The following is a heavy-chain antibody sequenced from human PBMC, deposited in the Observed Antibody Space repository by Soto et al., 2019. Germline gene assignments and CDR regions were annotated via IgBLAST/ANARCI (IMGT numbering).Heavy chain of an antibody. CDR1: GFTFSSYG. CDR2: ISYDGSNK. CDR3: AKSEAYDYGDEEALVVYPWLDY. V-gene: IGHV3-30*18. J-gene: IGHJ4*02. Sequence: QVQLVESGGGVVQPGRSLRLSCAASGFTFSSYGMHWVRQAPGKGLEWVAVISYDGSNKYYADSVKGRFTISRDNSKNTLYLQMNSLRAEDTAVYYCAKSEAYDYGDEEALVVYPWLDYWGEGTLVTVSS. D-gene: IGHD4-17*01.